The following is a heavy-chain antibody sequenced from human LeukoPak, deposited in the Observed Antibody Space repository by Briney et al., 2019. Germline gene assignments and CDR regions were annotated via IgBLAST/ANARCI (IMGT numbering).Heavy chain of an antibody. CDR1: EFTFSSRA. D-gene: IGHD3-16*01. CDR2: INAGGGSTYYA. Sequence: GGSLRLSCTASEFTFSSRAMSWVRQVPGKGLEWVSAINAGGGSTYYAYYADSVKGRFTISRDNSKNTLYLQMNSLRVEDTAIYYCAKDGIMITFGGEYYFDYWGQGTLVTVSS. V-gene: IGHV3-23*01. CDR3: AKDGIMITFGGEYYFDY. J-gene: IGHJ4*02.